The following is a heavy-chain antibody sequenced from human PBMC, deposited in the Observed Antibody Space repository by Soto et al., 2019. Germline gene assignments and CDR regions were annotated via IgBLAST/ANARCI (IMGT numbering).Heavy chain of an antibody. J-gene: IGHJ5*02. CDR3: AKHVRRTIFGVVTYNWFDP. D-gene: IGHD3-3*01. V-gene: IGHV3-23*01. CDR2: ISGSGGST. Sequence: EVQLLESGGGLVQPGGSLRLSCAASGFTFSSYAMSWVRQAPGKGLEWVSAISGSGGSTYYADSVKGRFTISRDNSKNTLYLQMNSLRAEDTAVYYCAKHVRRTIFGVVTYNWFDPWGQGTLVTVSS. CDR1: GFTFSSYA.